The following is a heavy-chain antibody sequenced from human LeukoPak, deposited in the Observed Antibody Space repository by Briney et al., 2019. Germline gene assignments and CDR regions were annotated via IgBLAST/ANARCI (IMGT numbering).Heavy chain of an antibody. CDR3: ARDLISRCGGSCAHSYGMDV. Sequence: GASVTVSCKASGGTFSSYAISWVRQAPGQGLEWMGGIIPIFGTANYAQKFQGRVTITADESTSTAYMELSSLRSEDTAVYYCARDLISRCGGSCAHSYGMDVWGQGTTVTVSS. CDR2: IIPIFGTA. J-gene: IGHJ6*02. V-gene: IGHV1-69*13. CDR1: GGTFSSYA. D-gene: IGHD2-15*01.